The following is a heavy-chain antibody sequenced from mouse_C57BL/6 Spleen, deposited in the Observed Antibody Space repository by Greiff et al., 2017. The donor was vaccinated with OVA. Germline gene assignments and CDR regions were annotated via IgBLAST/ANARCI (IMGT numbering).Heavy chain of an antibody. CDR1: GYTFTDYY. CDR2: INPNNGGT. CDR3: ARAHYDYGWYFDY. V-gene: IGHV1-26*01. Sequence: EVQLQQSGPELVKPGASVKISCKASGYTFTDYYMNWVKQSHGKSLEWIGDINPNNGGTSYNQKFKGKATLTVDKSSSTAYMELRSLTSEDSAVYYCARAHYDYGWYFDYWGQGTTLTVSS. J-gene: IGHJ2*01. D-gene: IGHD2-4*01.